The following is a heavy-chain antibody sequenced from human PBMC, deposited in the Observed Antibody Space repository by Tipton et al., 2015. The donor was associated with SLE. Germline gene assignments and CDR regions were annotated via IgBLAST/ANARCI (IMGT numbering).Heavy chain of an antibody. D-gene: IGHD6-6*01. Sequence: TLSLTCSVYGDSLTTYYWSWIRQSPGKGLEWIGYISYTGSTSYNPSLESRLTMSVDTSKSQFSLRLTPVTAADTAVYYCATLSAGIASRRYFDNWGQGTLVSVSS. V-gene: IGHV4-59*01. CDR2: ISYTGST. CDR1: GDSLTTYY. J-gene: IGHJ4*02. CDR3: ATLSAGIASRRYFDN.